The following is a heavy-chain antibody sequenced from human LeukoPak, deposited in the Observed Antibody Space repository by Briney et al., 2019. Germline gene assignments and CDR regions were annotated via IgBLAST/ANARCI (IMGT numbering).Heavy chain of an antibody. V-gene: IGHV3-66*02. CDR1: GFTVSSTY. Sequence: PGGSLRLSCAASGFTVSSTYMTWVRQAPGRGLEWFSVIYSGGGMYYADSVKGRFTISRDSSKNTVYLQMNSLRAEDTAVYYCARGGREVGSTRGNYFDYWGQGTLVTVSS. J-gene: IGHJ4*02. D-gene: IGHD1-26*01. CDR2: IYSGGGM. CDR3: ARGGREVGSTRGNYFDY.